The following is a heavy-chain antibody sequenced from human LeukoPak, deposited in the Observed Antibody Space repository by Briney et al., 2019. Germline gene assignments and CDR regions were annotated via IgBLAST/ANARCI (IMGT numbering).Heavy chain of an antibody. CDR1: GGTFSSYA. D-gene: IGHD2-8*01. CDR2: IIPIFGTA. V-gene: IGHV1-69*05. J-gene: IGHJ4*02. CDR3: ATRRYCTNGVCPDY. Sequence: VASVKVSCKASGGTFSSYAISWVRQAPGQGLEWVGRIIPIFGTANYAQKFQGRVMITTDESTSTAYMELSSLRSEDTAVYYCATRRYCTNGVCPDYWGQGTLVTVSS.